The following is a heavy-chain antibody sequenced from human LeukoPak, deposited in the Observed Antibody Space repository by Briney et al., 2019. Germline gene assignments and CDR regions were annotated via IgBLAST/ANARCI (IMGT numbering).Heavy chain of an antibody. Sequence: GGSLRLSCAASGLTFSSYSMNWVRQAPGKGLEWVSYISSSSTTIYYADSVKGRFAISRDNAKNSLYLQMNSLRAEDTALYYCARDRCSGGKCYSLSVGHMDVWGKGTTVTVSS. V-gene: IGHV3-48*01. CDR1: GLTFSSYS. D-gene: IGHD2-15*01. CDR2: ISSSSTTI. J-gene: IGHJ6*03. CDR3: ARDRCSGGKCYSLSVGHMDV.